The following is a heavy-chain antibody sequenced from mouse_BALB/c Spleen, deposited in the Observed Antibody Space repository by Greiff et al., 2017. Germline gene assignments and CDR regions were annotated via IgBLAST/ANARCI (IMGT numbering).Heavy chain of an antibody. V-gene: IGHV3-2*02. CDR2: ISYSGST. CDR3: ARFYYGSSYEYYFDY. CDR1: GYSITSDYA. J-gene: IGHJ2*01. Sequence: VQLKESGPGLVKPSQSLSLTCTVTGYSITSDYAWNWIRPFPGNKLEWMGYISYSGSTSYNPSLKSRISITRDTSKNQFFLQLNSVTTEDTATYYCARFYYGSSYEYYFDYWGQGTTLTVSS. D-gene: IGHD1-1*01.